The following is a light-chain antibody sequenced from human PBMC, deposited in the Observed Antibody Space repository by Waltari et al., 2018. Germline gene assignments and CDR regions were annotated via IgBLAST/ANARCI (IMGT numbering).Light chain of an antibody. CDR2: LVS. Sequence: DIVMTPSPLSLPVTHGEPASISCRSSQSLLHTNGYRYLDWYLQKPGQSPQLLLYLVSNRASGVPDRFSGSGSGTDFTLKISRVEAEDVGVYYCMQPLQRPLTFGQGTKLEIK. J-gene: IGKJ2*01. CDR1: QSLLHTNGYRY. V-gene: IGKV2-28*01. CDR3: MQPLQRPLT.